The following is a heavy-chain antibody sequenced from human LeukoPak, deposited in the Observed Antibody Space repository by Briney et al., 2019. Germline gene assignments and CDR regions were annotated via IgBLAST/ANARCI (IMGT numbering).Heavy chain of an antibody. J-gene: IGHJ3*02. D-gene: IGHD5-12*01. CDR1: EFSVGSNY. V-gene: IGHV3-66*01. CDR2: IYSGGST. Sequence: GGSLRLSCAASEFSVGSNYMTWVRQAPGKGLEWVSLIYSGGSTYYADSVKGRFTISRDNSKNTLYLQMNSLRAGDTAVYYCARGALVATSDGAFDIWGQGTMVTVSS. CDR3: ARGALVATSDGAFDI.